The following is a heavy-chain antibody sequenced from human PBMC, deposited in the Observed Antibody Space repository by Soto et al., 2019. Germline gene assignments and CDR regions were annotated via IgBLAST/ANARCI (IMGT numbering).Heavy chain of an antibody. CDR3: ARGIFDY. CDR2: IYYSGNT. D-gene: IGHD3-9*01. Sequence: SETLSLTCTVSGDSVNSGNYYWSWIRQPPGKGLEWIGYIYYSGNTNYNPSLKSRVTISVDTSKNQISLKLSSVTTADTAVYYCARGIFDYWGQGTLVTVS. V-gene: IGHV4-61*01. CDR1: GDSVNSGNYY. J-gene: IGHJ4*02.